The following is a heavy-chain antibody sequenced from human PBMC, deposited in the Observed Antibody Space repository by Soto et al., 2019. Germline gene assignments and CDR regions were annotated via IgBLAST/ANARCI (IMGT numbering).Heavy chain of an antibody. CDR2: TYYRSKWYN. CDR1: GDSVSSNSAA. V-gene: IGHV6-1*01. D-gene: IGHD6-13*01. Sequence: SQTLSLTCAISGDSVSSNSAAWNWIRQSPSRGLEWLGRTYYRSKWYNDYAVSVKSRITINPDTSKNQFSLKLSSVTAADTAVYYCARGRSSSWTRETQSYYYYGMDVWGQGTTVTVSS. CDR3: ARGRSSSWTRETQSYYYYGMDV. J-gene: IGHJ6*02.